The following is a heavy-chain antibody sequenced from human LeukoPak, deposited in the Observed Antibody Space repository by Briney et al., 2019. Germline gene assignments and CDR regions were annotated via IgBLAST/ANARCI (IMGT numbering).Heavy chain of an antibody. CDR3: ARGPKEMATKN. J-gene: IGHJ4*02. Sequence: GASVKVSCKASGYTFIAYYIHWVRQAPGQGLEWMGIINPSGGSTSYAQKFQGRVTMTRDTSTSTVYMELSSLRSEDTAVYYCARGPKEMATKNWGQGTLVTVSS. CDR1: GYTFIAYY. V-gene: IGHV1-46*01. D-gene: IGHD5-24*01. CDR2: INPSGGST.